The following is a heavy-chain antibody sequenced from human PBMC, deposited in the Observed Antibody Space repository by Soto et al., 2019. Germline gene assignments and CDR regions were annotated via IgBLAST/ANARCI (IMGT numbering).Heavy chain of an antibody. CDR2: ISSSGSTI. CDR1: GFTFSSYS. D-gene: IGHD3-3*01. J-gene: IGHJ6*02. V-gene: IGHV3-48*01. Sequence: GGSLRLSCVASGFTFSSYSMNWVRQAPGKGLEWLSYISSSGSTIYFTDSVKGRFTFSRDNSKSTLYLQMNSLRAEDTAVYYCASGGFWSGYWEPYYYYGMDVWGQGTRVTVSS. CDR3: ASGGFWSGYWEPYYYYGMDV.